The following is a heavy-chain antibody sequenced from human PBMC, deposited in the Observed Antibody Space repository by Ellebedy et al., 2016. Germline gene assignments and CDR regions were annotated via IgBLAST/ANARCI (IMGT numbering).Heavy chain of an antibody. J-gene: IGHJ4*02. V-gene: IGHV4-34*01. D-gene: IGHD3-10*01. CDR2: INHSGST. CDR1: GGSFSEYH. CDR3: ARGTGSGSYYLSLFDY. Sequence: SETLSLXXAVYGGSFSEYHWSWIRQFPGKGLEWIGEINHSGSTNYNPSLKSRVTISVDTSKNQFSLKLSSVTAADTAVYYCARGTGSGSYYLSLFDYWGQGTLVTVSS.